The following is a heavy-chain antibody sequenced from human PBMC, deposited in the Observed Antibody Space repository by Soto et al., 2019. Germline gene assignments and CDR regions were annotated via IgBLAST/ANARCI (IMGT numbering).Heavy chain of an antibody. CDR1: GHTFTSYA. CDR3: ARDTKSRKTPNHNWFDP. D-gene: IGHD2-2*01. CDR2: INAGNGNT. Sequence: ASVKVSCKASGHTFTSYAMHWVRQAPGQRLEWMGWINAGNGNTKYSQKFQGRVTITRDTSASTAYMELSSLRSEDTAVYYCARDTKSRKTPNHNWFDPWGQGTLVTVSS. V-gene: IGHV1-3*01. J-gene: IGHJ5*02.